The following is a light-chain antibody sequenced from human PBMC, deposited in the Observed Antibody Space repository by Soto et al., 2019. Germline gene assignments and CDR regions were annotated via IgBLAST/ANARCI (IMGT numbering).Light chain of an antibody. V-gene: IGLV2-11*01. CDR1: SSDVGGYNY. J-gene: IGLJ1*01. CDR2: DVN. Sequence: QSALTQPRSVSGSPGQSVTISCTGTSSDVGGYNYVSWYQQHPGKAPKFVIYDVNKRPSGVPDRFSGSKSGSTASLTISGLQAEDEADYYCCSYAGSFYVFGTGTKLTVL. CDR3: CSYAGSFYV.